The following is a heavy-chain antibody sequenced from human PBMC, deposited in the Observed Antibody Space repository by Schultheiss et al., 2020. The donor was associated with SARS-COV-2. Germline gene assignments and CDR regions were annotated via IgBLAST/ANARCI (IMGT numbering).Heavy chain of an antibody. D-gene: IGHD3-22*01. CDR3: TRGGSDEDSSGYFFGY. V-gene: IGHV4-61*03. CDR1: GGSISSGSYY. Sequence: SETLSLTCTVSGGSISSGSYYWSWIRQSPGKGLEWIGYIHHSGSTNYNPSLRSRVTMSVGASKNHFSLKLTSVTAADTAVYYCTRGGSDEDSSGYFFGYWGQGNLVTVSS. CDR2: IHHSGST. J-gene: IGHJ4*02.